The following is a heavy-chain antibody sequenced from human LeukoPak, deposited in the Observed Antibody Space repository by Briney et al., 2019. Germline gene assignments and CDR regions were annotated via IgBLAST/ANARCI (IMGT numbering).Heavy chain of an antibody. CDR1: GFIFGSYA. D-gene: IGHD3-10*01. J-gene: IGHJ4*02. CDR2: ISYDGSDK. Sequence: AGSLRLSCAASGFIFGSYAMHWVRQATGKGLEWVAFISYDGSDKYDADSVKGRCTISRDNSKNTLYLQMNSLRAEDTAVYYCARAYCSGSGDLYYFDYWGQGTLVTVSS. V-gene: IGHV3-30*04. CDR3: ARAYCSGSGDLYYFDY.